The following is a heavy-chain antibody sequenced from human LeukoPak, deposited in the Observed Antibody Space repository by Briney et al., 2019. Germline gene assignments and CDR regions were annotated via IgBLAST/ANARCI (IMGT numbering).Heavy chain of an antibody. D-gene: IGHD7-27*01. CDR3: ATSLGPLTEY. J-gene: IGHJ4*02. CDR2: INSGGSGT. CDR1: GFTFSSYG. V-gene: IGHV3-74*01. Sequence: GRSLRLSCAASGFTFSSYGMHWVRQTPGKGLVWVSRINSGGSGTSYAASVEGRFTISRDNVKNTLYLQMDSLRAEDTAVYYCATSLGPLTEYWGQGTLVTVSS.